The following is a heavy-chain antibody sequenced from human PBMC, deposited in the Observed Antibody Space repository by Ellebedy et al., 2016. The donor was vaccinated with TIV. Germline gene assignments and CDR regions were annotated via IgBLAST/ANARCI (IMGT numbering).Heavy chain of an antibody. Sequence: SETLSLXCTVSGGSISSSTYYWGWIRQPPGKGLEWIGSIYYSGSTFYNPSLKSRVTLSVDTSKNQFSLKLSSVTAADTAVYYCARDLKYSSSSDYWGQGTLVTVSS. V-gene: IGHV4-39*07. CDR3: ARDLKYSSSSDY. CDR2: IYYSGST. CDR1: GGSISSSTYY. J-gene: IGHJ4*02. D-gene: IGHD6-13*01.